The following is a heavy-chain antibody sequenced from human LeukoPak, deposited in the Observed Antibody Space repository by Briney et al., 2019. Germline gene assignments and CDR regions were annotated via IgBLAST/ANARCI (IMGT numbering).Heavy chain of an antibody. Sequence: GGSLRLSCAASGFTFSTYNMNWVRQAPGKGLEWVSSISTTSIYIFYADSVKGRFTISRDNAKNSLYLQMNSLRAEDTAVYYCARAYCGGDCYDAFDIWGQGTMVTVSS. V-gene: IGHV3-21*04. J-gene: IGHJ3*02. CDR3: ARAYCGGDCYDAFDI. CDR1: GFTFSTYN. CDR2: ISTTSIYI. D-gene: IGHD2-21*02.